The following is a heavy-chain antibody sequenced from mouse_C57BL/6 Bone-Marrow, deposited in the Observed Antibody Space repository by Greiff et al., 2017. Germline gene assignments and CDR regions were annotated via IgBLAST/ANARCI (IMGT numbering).Heavy chain of an antibody. Sequence: VMLVESGAELVKPGASVKLSCKASGYTFTEYTIHWVKQRTGQGLEWIGEIYPRSGNTYYNEKFKGKATLTADKSSSTAYMELRSLTSEDSAVYFCARLRSFAYWGQGTLVTVSA. CDR1: GYTFTEYT. CDR3: ARLRSFAY. V-gene: IGHV1-81*01. D-gene: IGHD1-1*01. CDR2: IYPRSGNT. J-gene: IGHJ3*01.